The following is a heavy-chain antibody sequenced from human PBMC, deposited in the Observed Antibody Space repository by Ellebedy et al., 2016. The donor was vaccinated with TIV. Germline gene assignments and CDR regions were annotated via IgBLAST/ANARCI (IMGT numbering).Heavy chain of an antibody. J-gene: IGHJ4*02. CDR3: AKDRGGTGDFDY. CDR1: GYTFALYT. CDR2: INTDTGNT. V-gene: IGHV1-3*04. D-gene: IGHD3-16*01. Sequence: AASVKVSCKASGYTFALYTMHWVRQAPGHRLEWLGWINTDTGNTEYSQHFQGRVTFTTDTAASTVYMSLSSLGSEDTAVYYCAKDRGGTGDFDYWGQGTLVTVSS.